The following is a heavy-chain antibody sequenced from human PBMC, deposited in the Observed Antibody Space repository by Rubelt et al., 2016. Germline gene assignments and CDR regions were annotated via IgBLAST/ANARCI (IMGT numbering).Heavy chain of an antibody. CDR1: GFTFSSYS. V-gene: IGHV3-48*02. D-gene: IGHD6-19*01. CDR3: ARDLVQAQWLVYYYGMDV. CDR2: ISSSSSTI. Sequence: EVQLVESGGGLVQPGGSLRLSCAASGFTFSSYSMNWVRQAPGKGLEWVSYISSSSSTIYYADSVKGRFTISRDNAKNSLYLQMNSLRDEDTAVYYCARDLVQAQWLVYYYGMDVWGQGTTVTVSS. J-gene: IGHJ6*02.